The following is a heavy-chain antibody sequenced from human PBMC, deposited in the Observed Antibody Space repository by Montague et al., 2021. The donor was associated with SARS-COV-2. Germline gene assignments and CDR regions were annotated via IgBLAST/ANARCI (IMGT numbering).Heavy chain of an antibody. V-gene: IGHV3-30*04. CDR3: ARVKTGPYVPIDF. CDR1: GFTFTSYS. J-gene: IGHJ4*02. CDR2: VSFNGAKQ. Sequence: SLRLSCAASGFTFTSYSMHWVRQAPGKGLEWLALVSFNGAKQYYADSVNGRFTISRDNSKNPLFLQMNSLRAEDTAVYFCARVKTGPYVPIDFWGQGTLVTVSS. D-gene: IGHD1-1*01.